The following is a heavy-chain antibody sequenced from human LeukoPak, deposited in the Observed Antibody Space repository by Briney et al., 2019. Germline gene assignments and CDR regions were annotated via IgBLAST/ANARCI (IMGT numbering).Heavy chain of an antibody. Sequence: GGSLRLSCAASGFTVSSKYMSWVRQAPGRGLEWLSVIYSGGSTYYTDSVKGRFIISRDNSKNTLYLQMNSLRAEDTAVYYCARAEGWYSPRDYWGQGTLVTVSS. D-gene: IGHD6-19*01. CDR1: GFTVSSKY. V-gene: IGHV3-66*01. CDR3: ARAEGWYSPRDY. J-gene: IGHJ4*02. CDR2: IYSGGST.